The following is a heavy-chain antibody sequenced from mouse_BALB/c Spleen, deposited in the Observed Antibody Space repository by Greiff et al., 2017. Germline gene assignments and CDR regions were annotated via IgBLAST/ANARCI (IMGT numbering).Heavy chain of an antibody. Sequence: EVKLVESGGGLVQPGGSLKLSCAASGFTFSSYGMSWVRQTPDKRLELVATINSNGGSTYYPDSVKGRFTISRDNAKNTLYLQMSSLKSEDTAMYYCARDRGIYYDYDGAWFAYWGQGTLVTVSA. CDR3: ARDRGIYYDYDGAWFAY. V-gene: IGHV5-6-3*01. D-gene: IGHD2-4*01. CDR1: GFTFSSYG. CDR2: INSNGGST. J-gene: IGHJ3*01.